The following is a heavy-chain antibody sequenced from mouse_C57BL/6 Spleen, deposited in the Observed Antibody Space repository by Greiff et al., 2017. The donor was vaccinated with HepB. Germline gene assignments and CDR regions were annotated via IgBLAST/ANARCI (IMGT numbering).Heavy chain of an antibody. D-gene: IGHD2-3*01. CDR3: ARQGDGYYLYYAMDY. V-gene: IGHV5-9*01. J-gene: IGHJ4*01. Sequence: EVQLVESGGGLVKPGGSLKLSCAASGFTFSSYTMSWVRQTPEKRLEWVATISGGGGNTYYPDSVKGRFTISRDNAKNTLYLQMSSLRSEDTALYYCARQGDGYYLYYAMDYWGQGTSVTVSS. CDR2: ISGGGGNT. CDR1: GFTFSSYT.